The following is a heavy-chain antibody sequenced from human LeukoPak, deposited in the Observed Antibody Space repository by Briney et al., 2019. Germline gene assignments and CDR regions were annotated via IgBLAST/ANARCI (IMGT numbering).Heavy chain of an antibody. CDR3: ARQVAVAGPRFDY. CDR1: GGSISSSSYY. J-gene: IGHJ4*02. Sequence: SETLSLTCTVSGGSISSSSYYWGWIRQPPGKGLEWIGSIYYSGSTYYNPSLKSRVTISVDTSKNQFSLKLSSVTAADTAVYYCARQVAVAGPRFDYWGQGTLVTVSS. D-gene: IGHD6-19*01. V-gene: IGHV4-39*01. CDR2: IYYSGST.